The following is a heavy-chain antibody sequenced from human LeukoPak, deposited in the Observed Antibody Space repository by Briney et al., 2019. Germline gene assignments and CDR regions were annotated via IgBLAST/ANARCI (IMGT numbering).Heavy chain of an antibody. V-gene: IGHV3-23*01. D-gene: IGHD1-26*01. CDR3: AMMFSGSYLYYFDY. CDR1: GFAFSSYA. CDR2: INGNSGST. Sequence: GRSLRLSCASSGFAFSSYAMSWVRQAPGKGLEWVSTINGNSGSTYYADSAKGRFTISRDTSKNTLYLQMNSLRAEDTAIYYCAMMFSGSYLYYFDYWGQGTLVTVSS. J-gene: IGHJ4*02.